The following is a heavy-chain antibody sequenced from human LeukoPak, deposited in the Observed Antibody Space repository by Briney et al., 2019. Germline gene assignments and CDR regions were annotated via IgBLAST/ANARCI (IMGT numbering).Heavy chain of an antibody. V-gene: IGHV1-69*05. CDR1: GGTFSSYA. J-gene: IGHJ5*02. CDR2: IIPIFGTA. D-gene: IGHD3-22*01. CDR3: AREGASSGYYRNWFDP. Sequence: GASVKVSCKASGGTFSSYAISWVRQAPGQGLEWMGGIIPIFGTANYAQKFQGRVTITTDESTSTAYMELSSLRSEDTAVYYCAREGASSGYYRNWFDPWGQGTLVTVSS.